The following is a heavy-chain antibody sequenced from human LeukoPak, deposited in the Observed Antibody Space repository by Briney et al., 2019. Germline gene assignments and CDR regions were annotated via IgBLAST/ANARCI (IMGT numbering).Heavy chain of an antibody. J-gene: IGHJ4*02. Sequence: GGSLRLSCAASGFTFSTFAMHWVRQAPGKGLQWVALISYDSTNTHYADSVRDRFTISRDNSKNTLYLQMDSLRAEDTAVYYCARDLPPLDYWGQGTLVTVSS. CDR1: GFTFSTFA. CDR2: ISYDSTNT. CDR3: ARDLPPLDY. V-gene: IGHV3-30-3*01.